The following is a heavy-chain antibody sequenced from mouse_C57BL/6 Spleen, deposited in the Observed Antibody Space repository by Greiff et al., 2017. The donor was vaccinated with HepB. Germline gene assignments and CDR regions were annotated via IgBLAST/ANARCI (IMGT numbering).Heavy chain of an antibody. CDR2: ISYDGSN. V-gene: IGHV3-6*01. J-gene: IGHJ4*01. CDR1: GYSITSGYY. D-gene: IGHD2-2*01. CDR3: ADWFYAMDY. Sequence: EVKLQESGPGLVKPSQSLSLTCSVTGYSITSGYYWNWIRQFPGNKLEWMGYISYDGSNNYNPSLKNRISITRDTSKNQFFLKLNSVTTEDTATYYCADWFYAMDYWGQGTSVTVSS.